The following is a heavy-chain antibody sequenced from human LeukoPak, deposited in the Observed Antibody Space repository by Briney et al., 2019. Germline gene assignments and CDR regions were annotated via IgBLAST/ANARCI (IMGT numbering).Heavy chain of an antibody. D-gene: IGHD3-16*01. CDR1: GFTFSSSG. Sequence: PGGSLRLSCAASGFTFSSSGMHWVRQAPGKGLEWVAFIQYDGDNKYYPDSVKGRFTISRDNAKNSLYMQMNSLRAEDTAVYYCARVMSASVWRSYGSYYYYYYMDIWGKGTTVTVSS. CDR3: ARVMSASVWRSYGSYYYYYYMDI. CDR2: IQYDGDNK. J-gene: IGHJ6*03. V-gene: IGHV3-30*02.